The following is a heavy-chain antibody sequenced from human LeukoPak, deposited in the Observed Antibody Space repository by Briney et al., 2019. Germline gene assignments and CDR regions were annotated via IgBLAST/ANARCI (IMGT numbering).Heavy chain of an antibody. D-gene: IGHD3-9*01. CDR2: ISAYNGNT. V-gene: IGHV1-18*04. CDR1: GYTFTSYG. J-gene: IGHJ4*02. Sequence: ASVKVSCKASGYTFTSYGIYWVRQAPGQGLEWMGWISAYNGNTRFAQRLQGRVTMTTDTSTSTAYMELRSLRSEDTAVYYCARADYDILTGYYIWGQGTLVTVSS. CDR3: ARADYDILTGYYI.